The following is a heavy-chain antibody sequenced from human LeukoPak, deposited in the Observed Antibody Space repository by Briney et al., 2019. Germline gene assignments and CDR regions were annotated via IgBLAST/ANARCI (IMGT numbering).Heavy chain of an antibody. CDR3: AGEWAFYSCFDY. CDR2: IYYTGST. V-gene: IGHV4-59*01. J-gene: IGHJ4*02. D-gene: IGHD3-3*02. Sequence: PSETLSLTCTVSGVSINSYNWSWLRQAPGKELEWIGYIYYTGSTNYNPSLKSRVTTSVDTSKNQFSLKLSSVTAADTAVYYSAGEWAFYSCFDYWGQGTLVTVSS. CDR1: GVSINSYN.